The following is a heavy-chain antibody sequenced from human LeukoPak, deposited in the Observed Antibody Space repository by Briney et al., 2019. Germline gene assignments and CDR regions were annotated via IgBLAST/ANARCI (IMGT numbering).Heavy chain of an antibody. V-gene: IGHV3-15*01. CDR3: TTDLGTYYHGSQRLVPIDY. D-gene: IGHD3-10*01. Sequence: GGSLRLSCVDSGFTFTNAWMSWVRQAPGKGLEWIGRIKSKTDGETTNYAEPVRGRFTISRDDSKSAVYLQMNSLKIEDTAVYYCTTDLGTYYHGSQRLVPIDYWGQGTLVTVSS. J-gene: IGHJ4*02. CDR2: IKSKTDGETT. CDR1: GFTFTNAW.